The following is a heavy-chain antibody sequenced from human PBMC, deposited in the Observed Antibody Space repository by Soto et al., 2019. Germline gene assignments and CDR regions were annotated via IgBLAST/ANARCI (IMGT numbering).Heavy chain of an antibody. Sequence: GGSLRLSCAASGFTVSSNYMSWVRQAPGKGLEWVSVIYSGGSTYYVDSVKGRFTISRDNSKKTLYLQMNSLRAEDTAVYYCARDQGRNSGYDFDWGQGTLVTVSS. D-gene: IGHD5-12*01. J-gene: IGHJ4*02. CDR3: ARDQGRNSGYDFD. V-gene: IGHV3-66*01. CDR1: GFTVSSNY. CDR2: IYSGGST.